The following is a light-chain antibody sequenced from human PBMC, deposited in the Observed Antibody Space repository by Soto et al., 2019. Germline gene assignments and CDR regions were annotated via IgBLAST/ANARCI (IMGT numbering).Light chain of an antibody. CDR2: YNT. V-gene: IGLV1-40*01. CDR3: QSYDSSLNDLV. CDR1: SSNIGAGYD. Sequence: QSVLTQPPSVSGAPGQRVTISCTGSSSNIGAGYDVHWYQQLPGTAPKLLIYYNTDRPSGVPDRFSGSKSGTSASLAITGLQAEDEADYYCQSYDSSLNDLVFGGGTKLTVL. J-gene: IGLJ2*01.